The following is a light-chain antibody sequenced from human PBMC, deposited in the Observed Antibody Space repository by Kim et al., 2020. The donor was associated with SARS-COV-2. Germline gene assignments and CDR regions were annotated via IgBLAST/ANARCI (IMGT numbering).Light chain of an antibody. CDR3: QHYDNWSPELT. Sequence: EIVMTQSPATLSVSPGERATLSCRASQSVTNKIVWYQHKPGQAPRLLISGATTRVTGIPDRFTGSGSGTQFTLTISSLQSEDFAVYYCQHYDNWSPELTFGGGTKVDIK. V-gene: IGKV3-15*01. CDR1: QSVTNK. CDR2: GAT. J-gene: IGKJ4*01.